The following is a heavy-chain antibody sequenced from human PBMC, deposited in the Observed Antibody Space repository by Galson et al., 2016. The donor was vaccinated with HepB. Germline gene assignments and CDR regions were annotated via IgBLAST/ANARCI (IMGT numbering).Heavy chain of an antibody. V-gene: IGHV4-59*11. CDR2: IFYTGTT. CDR3: ARNDVLQVFHGMDV. Sequence: SETLSLTCTVSGGPISGHYWSWIRQSPVKGLEYIGYIFYTGTTDYNPSLKSRVTISVDTSKNQFSLRLTSVTAADTAVYYCARNDVLQVFHGMDVWGPGTTVTVSS. CDR1: GGPISGHY. J-gene: IGHJ6*02. D-gene: IGHD4-11*01.